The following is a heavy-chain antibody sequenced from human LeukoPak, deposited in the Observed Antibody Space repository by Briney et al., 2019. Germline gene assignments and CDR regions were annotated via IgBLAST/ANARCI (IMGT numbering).Heavy chain of an antibody. V-gene: IGHV4-39*01. CDR1: GGSISSSSYY. CDR3: ARLWVSSWVRYYFDY. CDR2: IYYSGST. Sequence: ASETLSLTCTVSGGSISSSSYYWGWIRQPPGKGLEWIGSIYYSGSTYYNPSLKSRVTISVDTSKNQFSLKLSSVTAADTAVYYCARLWVSSWVRYYFDYWGQGTLVTVSS. J-gene: IGHJ4*02. D-gene: IGHD6-13*01.